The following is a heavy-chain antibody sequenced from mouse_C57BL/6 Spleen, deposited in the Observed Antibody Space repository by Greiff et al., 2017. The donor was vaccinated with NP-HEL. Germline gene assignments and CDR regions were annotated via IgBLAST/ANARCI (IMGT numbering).Heavy chain of an antibody. J-gene: IGHJ4*01. CDR1: GYAFSSSW. D-gene: IGHD4-1*01. CDR3: ARSGTFAMDY. CDR2: IYPGDGDT. Sequence: QVQLQQSGPELVKPGASVKISCKASGYAFSSSWMNWVKQRPGKGLEWIGRIYPGDGDTTYNGKFKGKATLTADKSSSTAYMQLSSLRSEDSAVYFCARSGTFAMDYWGQGTSVTVSS. V-gene: IGHV1-82*01.